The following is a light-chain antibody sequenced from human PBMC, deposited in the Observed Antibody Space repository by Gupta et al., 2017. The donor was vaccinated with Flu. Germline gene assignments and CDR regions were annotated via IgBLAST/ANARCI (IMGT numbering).Light chain of an antibody. V-gene: IGKV3-11*01. CDR1: QSVSSY. CDR3: QERSNWPPL. J-gene: IGKJ2*01. Sequence: DIVLKQSPATLSLSPGERATLSCRASQSVSSYLAWYQQKPGQAPRLLIYDASNRATGIPARFSGSGSGTDFTLTISSLEPEDFAVYYCQERSNWPPLFGQGTKLEIK. CDR2: DAS.